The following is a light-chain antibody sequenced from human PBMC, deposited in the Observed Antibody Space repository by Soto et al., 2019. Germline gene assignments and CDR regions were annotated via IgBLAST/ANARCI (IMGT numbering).Light chain of an antibody. CDR1: QSVASSY. Sequence: EIVLTHSPGTLSLSPGERATLSCRASQSVASSYLAWYQQKPGQAPRLLIYAASRRATGIPDRFSGSGSGTDFTLTISRLEPEDFAVYYCQQYGSSPLYTFGQGTRLEIK. CDR2: AAS. CDR3: QQYGSSPLYT. V-gene: IGKV3-20*01. J-gene: IGKJ5*01.